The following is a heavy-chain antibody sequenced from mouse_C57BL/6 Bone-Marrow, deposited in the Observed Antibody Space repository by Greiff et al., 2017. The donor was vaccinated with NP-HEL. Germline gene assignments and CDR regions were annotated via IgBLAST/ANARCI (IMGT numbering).Heavy chain of an antibody. Sequence: QVQLQQPGAELVKPGASVKLSCKASGYTFTSYWMQWVKQRPGQGLEWIGEIDPSDSYTTYTQKFKGKATLTVETSSSTAYMQLSSRTSEDSAVYYCARSPYGNYAYYAMDYWGQGTSVTVSS. V-gene: IGHV1-50*01. CDR3: ARSPYGNYAYYAMDY. CDR1: GYTFTSYW. CDR2: IDPSDSYT. J-gene: IGHJ4*01. D-gene: IGHD2-1*01.